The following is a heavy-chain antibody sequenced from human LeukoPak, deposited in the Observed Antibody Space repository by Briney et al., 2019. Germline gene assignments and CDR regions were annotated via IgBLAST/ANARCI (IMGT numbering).Heavy chain of an antibody. CDR2: INHNGST. CDR1: GGSFSGYY. Sequence: SEPLSLTCAVYGGSFSGYYCSWVRQPPGKGLEWVGEINHNGSTNYNPSLQSRVTISVDPSKNQYSLKQSSVTAADTAVYYCARGRRRIAAAAPRVYYMDVWGKGTTVTVSS. J-gene: IGHJ6*03. CDR3: ARGRRRIAAAAPRVYYMDV. D-gene: IGHD6-13*01. V-gene: IGHV4-34*01.